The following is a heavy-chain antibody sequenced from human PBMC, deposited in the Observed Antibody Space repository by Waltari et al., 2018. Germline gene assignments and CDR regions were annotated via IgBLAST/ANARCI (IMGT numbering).Heavy chain of an antibody. Sequence: QVQLQESGPGLVKPSETLSLTCTVSGGSISSYYWSWIRQPPGKGLEWIGYIYYSGSTNYKPSLKSRGTISVDTSKNQFSLKLSSVTAADTAVYYCARSPEYCSSTSCQMEGYFDYWGQGTLVTVSS. CDR1: GGSISSYY. D-gene: IGHD2-2*01. V-gene: IGHV4-59*01. CDR3: ARSPEYCSSTSCQMEGYFDY. CDR2: IYYSGST. J-gene: IGHJ4*02.